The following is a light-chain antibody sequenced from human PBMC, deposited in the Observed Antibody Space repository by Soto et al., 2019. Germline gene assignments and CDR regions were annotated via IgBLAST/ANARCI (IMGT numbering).Light chain of an antibody. Sequence: DIQMTQSPSTLSASVGDRVTITCRASQSISSWLAWYQQKPGKAPKLLIYDSFSLESGVPSRFSASGSGTEFTLTITCLQPNDFATYYCQQYNSYWYTFGQGTKLEIK. J-gene: IGKJ2*01. CDR3: QQYNSYWYT. CDR2: DSF. V-gene: IGKV1-5*01. CDR1: QSISSW.